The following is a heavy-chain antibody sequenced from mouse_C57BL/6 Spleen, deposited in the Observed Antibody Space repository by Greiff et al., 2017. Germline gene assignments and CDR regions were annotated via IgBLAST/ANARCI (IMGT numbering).Heavy chain of an antibody. CDR3: ARTYGSSHYFDY. CDR2: INPGSGGT. J-gene: IGHJ2*01. CDR1: GYAFTNYL. Sequence: QVQLQQSGAELVRPGTSVKVSCKASGYAFTNYLIEWVKQRPGQGLEWIGVINPGSGGTNYNEKFKGKATLTADKSSSTAYMQRSSLTSEDSAVYFCARTYGSSHYFDYWGQGTTLTVSS. V-gene: IGHV1-54*01. D-gene: IGHD1-1*01.